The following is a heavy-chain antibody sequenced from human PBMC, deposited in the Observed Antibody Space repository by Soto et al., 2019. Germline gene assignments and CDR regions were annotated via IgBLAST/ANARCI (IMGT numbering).Heavy chain of an antibody. CDR3: AKVGYSTVTSRFDY. V-gene: IGHV3-23*01. CDR1: GFTFSSYA. CDR2: ISGSGDST. J-gene: IGHJ4*02. D-gene: IGHD4-17*01. Sequence: DVQLLESGGGLVQPGGSLRLSCAASGFTFSSYALSWVRQTPGKGLEWVSTISGSGDSTYFADSVKGRFTVSRDNSNKTLYLQMRSLRVEDTAVYYCAKVGYSTVTSRFDYWGQGTLVTVSS.